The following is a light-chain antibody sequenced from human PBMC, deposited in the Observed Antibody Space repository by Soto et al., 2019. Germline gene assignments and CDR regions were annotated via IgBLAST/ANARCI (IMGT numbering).Light chain of an antibody. J-gene: IGKJ1*01. CDR3: QQYKRHSWT. CDR2: KAS. CDR1: QGISSW. V-gene: IGKV1-5*03. Sequence: PMTQSPXILAASVGERVTITCRARQGISSWLAWYQQKPGKAPKLLIYKASSLESGVPSRFSGSGSGTEFTLTSSILQADYFATYCCQQYKRHSWTFGQGTKVDI.